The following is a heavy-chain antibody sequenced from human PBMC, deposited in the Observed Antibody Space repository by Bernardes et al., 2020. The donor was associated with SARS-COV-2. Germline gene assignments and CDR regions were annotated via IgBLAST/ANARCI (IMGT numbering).Heavy chain of an antibody. V-gene: IGHV1-18*01. D-gene: IGHD3-10*01. CDR1: GYTFTSYG. J-gene: IGHJ6*02. CDR2: ISAYNGNT. CDR3: ARDLGYGSGSYYIGPDYYYYYGMDV. Sequence: SVKVSCKASGYTFTSYGISWVRQAPGQGLEWMGWISAYNGNTNYAQKLQGRVTMTTDTSTSTAYMELRSLRSDDTAVYYCARDLGYGSGSYYIGPDYYYYYGMDVWGQGTTVTVSS.